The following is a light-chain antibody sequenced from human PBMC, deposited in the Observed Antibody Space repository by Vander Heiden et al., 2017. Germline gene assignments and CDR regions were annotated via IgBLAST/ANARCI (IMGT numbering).Light chain of an antibody. Sequence: QSAPTQPPSASGSRAQSVTISCTGTNSDVGGYNYVSWYQLHPGKAPKLIIYDVYHRPSGVPDRFSGSKSGNTASLTVSGLQPEDEADYYCGSYAGHNTFVFGTGTKVTVL. J-gene: IGLJ1*01. V-gene: IGLV2-8*01. CDR2: DVY. CDR3: GSYAGHNTFV. CDR1: NSDVGGYNY.